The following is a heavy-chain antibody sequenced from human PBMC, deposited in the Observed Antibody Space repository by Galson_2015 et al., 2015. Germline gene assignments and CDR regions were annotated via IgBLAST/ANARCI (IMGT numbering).Heavy chain of an antibody. CDR1: GFTFSNAW. CDR3: TTDYEIFSDPLRVGATGF. J-gene: IGHJ4*02. V-gene: IGHV3-15*01. CDR2: IKSKTDGGTT. D-gene: IGHD1-26*01. Sequence: SLRLSCAASGFTFSNAWMSWVRQAPGKGLEWVGRIKSKTDGGTTDYAAPVKGRFTISRDDSKNTLYLQINSLKTEDTAVYYCTTDYEIFSDPLRVGATGFWGQGTLVTVSS.